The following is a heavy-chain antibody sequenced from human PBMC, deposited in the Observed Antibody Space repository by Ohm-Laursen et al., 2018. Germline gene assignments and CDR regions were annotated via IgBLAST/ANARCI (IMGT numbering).Heavy chain of an antibody. CDR2: ISGSGGST. CDR1: GFTFSSYA. D-gene: IGHD6-19*01. J-gene: IGHJ1*01. CDR3: AKLGSSGWYFPEYFQH. Sequence: SLRLSCSASGFTFSSYAMSWVRQAPGKGLEWVSAISGSGGSTYYADSVKGRFTISRDNSKNTLYLQMNSLRAEDTAVYYCAKLGSSGWYFPEYFQHWGQGTLVTVSS. V-gene: IGHV3-23*01.